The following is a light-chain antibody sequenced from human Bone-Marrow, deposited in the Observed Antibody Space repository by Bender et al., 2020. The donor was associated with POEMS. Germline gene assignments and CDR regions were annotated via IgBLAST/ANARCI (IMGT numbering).Light chain of an antibody. CDR1: GNAVGGYYL. J-gene: IGLJ3*02. Sequence: QSALTQPRSVSGSPGQSVTISCTATGNAVGGYYLISWYQQHPGKAPKLMIYEGSQRPSGVSARFSGSKSSNTASLTISGLQAEDEADFYCCSYADNSVWVFGGGTKLTVL. CDR2: EGS. CDR3: CSYADNSVWV. V-gene: IGLV2-23*01.